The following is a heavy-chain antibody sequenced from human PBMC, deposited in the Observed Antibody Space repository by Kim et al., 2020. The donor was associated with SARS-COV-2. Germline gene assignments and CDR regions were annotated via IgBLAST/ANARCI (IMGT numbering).Heavy chain of an antibody. CDR1: GGSVRSGSYF. V-gene: IGHV4-61*01. J-gene: IGHJ4*02. D-gene: IGHD3-3*01. CDR3: ARAPNDFWSGYPYYFDY. Sequence: SETLSLTCTVSGGSVRSGSYFWSWIRQPPGKGLEWFGYIYYSGNTNYNPSLKSRVTMSVDTSKNQFSLKLRSVTAADTAVYYCARAPNDFWSGYPYYFDYWGQGTLVTVSS. CDR2: IYYSGNT.